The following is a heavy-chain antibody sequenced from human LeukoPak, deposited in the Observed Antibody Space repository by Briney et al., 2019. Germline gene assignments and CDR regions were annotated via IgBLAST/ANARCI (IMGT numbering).Heavy chain of an antibody. CDR2: LIPIFGTA. V-gene: IGHV1-69*13. J-gene: IGHJ4*02. CDR1: GGTFSSYA. CDR3: ARGDIVVVPAAIRYRPDFDY. Sequence: SVKVSCKASGGTFSSYAISWVRQAPGQGLEWMGGLIPIFGTANYAQKFQGRVTITADESTSTAYMELSSLRSEDTAVYYCARGDIVVVPAAIRYRPDFDYWGQGTLVTVSS. D-gene: IGHD2-2*01.